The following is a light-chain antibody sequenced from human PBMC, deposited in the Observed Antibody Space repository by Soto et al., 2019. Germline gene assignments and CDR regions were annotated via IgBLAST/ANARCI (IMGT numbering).Light chain of an antibody. CDR2: GAS. V-gene: IGKV3-20*01. Sequence: VLTQSPGTLCLSPGERAALSCRPSQWFTPDYLAWYQHNPGQATRPPNYGASNRATGITDRFSGSGYGTDFTLTISRLEPEDFAVYSCQQYGGSPLFTFGPGTKVDIK. CDR3: QQYGGSPLFT. CDR1: QWFTPDY. J-gene: IGKJ3*01.